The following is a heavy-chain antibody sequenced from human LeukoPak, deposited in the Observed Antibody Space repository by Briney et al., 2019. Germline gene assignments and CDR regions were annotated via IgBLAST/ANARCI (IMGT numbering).Heavy chain of an antibody. J-gene: IGHJ4*02. CDR1: GYTFTSYY. D-gene: IGHD6-19*01. V-gene: IGHV1-46*01. Sequence: ASVKVSCKASGYTFTSYYMHWVRQAPGQGLEWMGIINPSGGSTSYAQKFQGRVTMTEDTSTDTAYMELSSLRSEDTAVYYCATVTPYSSGWPEDFFSYWGQGTLVTVSS. CDR2: INPSGGST. CDR3: ATVTPYSSGWPEDFFSY.